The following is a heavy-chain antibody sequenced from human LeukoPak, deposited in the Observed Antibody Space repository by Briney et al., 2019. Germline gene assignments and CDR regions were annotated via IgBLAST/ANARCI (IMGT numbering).Heavy chain of an antibody. Sequence: SETLSLTCAVYGGSFSGYYWSWIRQPPGKGLEWIGEINHSGSTNYNPSLKSRVTISVDTSKNQFSLKLSSVTAADTAVYYCARVPTPPGSIGWYFFDYWGQGTLVTVSS. V-gene: IGHV4-34*01. CDR3: ARVPTPPGSIGWYFFDY. CDR1: GGSFSGYY. D-gene: IGHD6-19*01. J-gene: IGHJ4*02. CDR2: INHSGST.